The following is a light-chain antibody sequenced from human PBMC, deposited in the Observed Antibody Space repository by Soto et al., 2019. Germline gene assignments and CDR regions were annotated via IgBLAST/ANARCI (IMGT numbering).Light chain of an antibody. CDR1: RSDVGRYNY. CDR3: SSYSTTSSPHVL. J-gene: IGLJ2*01. CDR2: EVT. Sequence: QSVLTQPASVSGSPGQSIPISCTGTRSDVGRYNYVSWYQQHPGKAPKLLIYEVTYRPSGVSTRFSASKSGSTASLTISGIQAEDESDYYCSSYSTTSSPHVLFGGGTKVTVL. V-gene: IGLV2-14*01.